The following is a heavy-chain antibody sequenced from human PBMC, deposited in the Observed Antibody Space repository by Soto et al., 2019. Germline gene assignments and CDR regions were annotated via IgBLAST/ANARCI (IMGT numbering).Heavy chain of an antibody. J-gene: IGHJ5*02. CDR2: IYYSGST. V-gene: IGHV4-39*01. CDR3: ATSNWFDP. Sequence: QLQLQESGPGLVKPSETLSLTCTVSGGSISSRGYYWGWIRQPPGKGLERIGTIYYSGSTYYNPSLKRRVTISVDTSTNQFSLKLSSVTAAATAVYYCATSNWFDPWGQGTLVTVSS. CDR1: GGSISSRGYY.